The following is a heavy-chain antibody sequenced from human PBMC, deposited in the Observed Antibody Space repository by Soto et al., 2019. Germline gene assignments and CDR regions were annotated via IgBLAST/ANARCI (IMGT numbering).Heavy chain of an antibody. Sequence: GGSLRLSCAASGFTFSAYAMAWVRQTPGKGLEWVSSISGNSDYTFYADSVKGRFTIFRDNSKNTLYLEMNSLRVEDTAVYYCASPKVTSSWSSDYRVQGTLVTVSS. CDR3: ASPKVTSSWSSDY. CDR2: ISGNSDYT. CDR1: GFTFSAYA. V-gene: IGHV3-23*01. D-gene: IGHD6-13*01. J-gene: IGHJ4*02.